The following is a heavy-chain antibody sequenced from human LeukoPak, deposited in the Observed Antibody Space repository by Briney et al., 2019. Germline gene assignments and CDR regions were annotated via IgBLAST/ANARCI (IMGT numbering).Heavy chain of an antibody. V-gene: IGHV3-23*01. J-gene: IGHJ4*02. CDR3: AKRDY. CDR1: GFTFSNYA. Sequence: GGSLRLSCAASGFTFSNYAMNWVRQAPGKGLEWVSAISGSSGRTYYADSVKGRFTIYRENSKNTVYLQMNSLRAEDTAVYYCAKRDYWGQGTLVTVSS. CDR2: ISGSSGRT.